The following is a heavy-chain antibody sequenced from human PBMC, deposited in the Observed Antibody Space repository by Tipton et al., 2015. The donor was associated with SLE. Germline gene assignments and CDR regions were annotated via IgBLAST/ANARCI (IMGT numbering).Heavy chain of an antibody. Sequence: LRLSCAASGFTVSSNYMSWVRQAPGKGLEWIGEINHSGSTNYNPSLKSRVTISVDTSKNQFSLKLSSVTAADTAVYYCARVKGRLLWFGDEGYWGQGTLVTVSS. J-gene: IGHJ4*02. D-gene: IGHD3-10*01. CDR2: INHSGST. CDR3: ARVKGRLLWFGDEGY. V-gene: IGHV4-34*01. CDR1: GFTVSSNY.